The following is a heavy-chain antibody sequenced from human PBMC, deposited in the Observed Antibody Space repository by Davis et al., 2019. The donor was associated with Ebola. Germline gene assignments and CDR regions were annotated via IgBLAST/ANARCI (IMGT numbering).Heavy chain of an antibody. J-gene: IGHJ6*02. CDR1: GFTFSGSA. D-gene: IGHD3-10*01. Sequence: GGSLRLSCAASGFTFSGSAMHWVRQASGKGLEWVGRIRSKANSYATAYAASVKGRFTISRDNAKNSLYLQMNSLRAEDTAVYYCARDRLWFGELLFPAGYGMDVWGQGTTVTVSS. CDR2: IRSKANSYAT. V-gene: IGHV3-73*01. CDR3: ARDRLWFGELLFPAGYGMDV.